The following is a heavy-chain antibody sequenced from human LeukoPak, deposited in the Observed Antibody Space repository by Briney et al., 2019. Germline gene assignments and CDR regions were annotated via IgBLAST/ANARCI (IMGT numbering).Heavy chain of an antibody. CDR1: GFTFSSYA. CDR2: ISGSGDST. J-gene: IGHJ4*02. CDR3: AKSPYDSSSYSFDY. D-gene: IGHD3-22*01. Sequence: GGSLRLSCAASGFTFSSYAMSWVRQAPGKGLEWVSAISGSGDSTYYADSEKGRFTISRDNSKNMLYLQMSSLRAEDTAVYYCAKSPYDSSSYSFDYWGQGTLVTVSS. V-gene: IGHV3-23*01.